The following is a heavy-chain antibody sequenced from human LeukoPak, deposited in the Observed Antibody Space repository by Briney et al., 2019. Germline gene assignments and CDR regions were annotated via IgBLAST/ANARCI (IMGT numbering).Heavy chain of an antibody. J-gene: IGHJ5*02. Sequence: SETLSLTCTVSGGSISSSSHYWGWIRQPPGKGLEWIGSLYYSGSTYYNPSLQSRVTISVDTSKNQFSLKLTSVTAADTAVYYCARGGWSNVDTWGQGTLVTVSS. D-gene: IGHD2-15*01. CDR2: LYYSGST. V-gene: IGHV4-39*07. CDR1: GGSISSSSHY. CDR3: ARGGWSNVDT.